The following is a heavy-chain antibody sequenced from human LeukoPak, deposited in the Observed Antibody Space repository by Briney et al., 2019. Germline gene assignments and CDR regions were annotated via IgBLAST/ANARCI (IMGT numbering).Heavy chain of an antibody. Sequence: GGSLRLSCAASGFTFRSYWMHWVRQAPGKGLEWVSVIYSGGSTYYADSVKGRFTISRDNSKNTLYLQMNSLRAEDTAVYYCARYYPGSSIFDYWGQGTLVTVSS. J-gene: IGHJ4*02. CDR3: ARYYPGSSIFDY. V-gene: IGHV3-53*01. CDR2: IYSGGST. CDR1: GFTFRSYW. D-gene: IGHD1-26*01.